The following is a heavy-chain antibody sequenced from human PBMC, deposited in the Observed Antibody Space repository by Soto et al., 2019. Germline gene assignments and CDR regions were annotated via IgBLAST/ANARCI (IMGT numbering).Heavy chain of an antibody. CDR3: ASTGDYSGYDYYYGMDV. J-gene: IGHJ6*02. CDR2: IYYSGST. CDR1: GGSISSYY. V-gene: IGHV4-59*01. D-gene: IGHD5-12*01. Sequence: PSETLSLTCTVSGGSISSYYWSWIRQPPGKGLEWIGYIYYSGSTNYNPPLKSRVTISVDTSKNQFSLKLSSVTAADTAVYYCASTGDYSGYDYYYGMDVWGQGTTVTVSS.